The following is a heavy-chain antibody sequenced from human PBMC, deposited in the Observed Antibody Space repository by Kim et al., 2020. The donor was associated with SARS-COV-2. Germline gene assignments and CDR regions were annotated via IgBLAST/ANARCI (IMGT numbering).Heavy chain of an antibody. Sequence: SETLSLTCAVYGGSFSGYYWSWIRQPPGKGLEWIGEINHSGSTNYNPSLKSRVTISVDTSKNQFSLKLSSVTAADTAVYYCARASMVRGLSKKNGGYGMDVWGQGTTVTVSS. CDR2: INHSGST. J-gene: IGHJ6*02. CDR1: GGSFSGYY. CDR3: ARASMVRGLSKKNGGYGMDV. V-gene: IGHV4-34*01. D-gene: IGHD3-10*01.